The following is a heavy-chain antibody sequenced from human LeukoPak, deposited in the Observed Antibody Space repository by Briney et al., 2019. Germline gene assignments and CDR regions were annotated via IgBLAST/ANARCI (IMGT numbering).Heavy chain of an antibody. Sequence: ASVKVSCKASGYTFTSYGISWVRQAPGQGLEWMGWISAYNGNTNYAQKLQGRVTMTTDTSTSTAYMELRSLRSDDTAVYYCASIAYSSGWYGSGPGAFDIWGQGTMVTVSS. J-gene: IGHJ3*02. D-gene: IGHD6-19*01. V-gene: IGHV1-18*01. CDR3: ASIAYSSGWYGSGPGAFDI. CDR1: GYTFTSYG. CDR2: ISAYNGNT.